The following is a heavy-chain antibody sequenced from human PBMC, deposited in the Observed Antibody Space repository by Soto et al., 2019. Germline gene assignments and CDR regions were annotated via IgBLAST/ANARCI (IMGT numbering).Heavy chain of an antibody. CDR3: ARVGVVVVGGTYYYHGMDV. CDR1: GFTFSSHT. J-gene: IGHJ6*02. D-gene: IGHD2-15*01. CDR2: ISGSGDYI. V-gene: IGHV3-21*01. Sequence: EVQLVESGGGLVKPGGSLRLSCAVSGFTFSSHTINWVRQAPGKGLEWVSSISGSGDYIFYADAVRGRFTLSRDNAKNSLHLQMNSLRAEDTAVYNCARVGVVVVGGTYYYHGMDVWGQGTTVTVSS.